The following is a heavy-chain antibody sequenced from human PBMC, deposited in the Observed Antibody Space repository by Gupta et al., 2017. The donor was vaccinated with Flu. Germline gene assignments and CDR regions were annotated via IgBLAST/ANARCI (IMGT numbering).Heavy chain of an antibody. Sequence: GKGLEWVSSITGNSEHTYYADSVKGRFTVARDNAKNSVFLQMESLRVEDMAVYFCARDGGDCTGASCPQTYYGMDVWGQGTTVKVSS. CDR2: ITGNSEHT. V-gene: IGHV3-21*01. J-gene: IGHJ6*02. CDR3: ARDGGDCTGASCPQTYYGMDV. D-gene: IGHD2-21*01.